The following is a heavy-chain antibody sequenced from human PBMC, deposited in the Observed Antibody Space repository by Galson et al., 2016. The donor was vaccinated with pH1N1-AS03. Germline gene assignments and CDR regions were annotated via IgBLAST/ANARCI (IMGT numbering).Heavy chain of an antibody. Sequence: SLRLSCAASGFTFSSYDMHWVRQIPGEGLEWVSSVGTAGDTYSADSVKGRFSISRDNAKNSLYLQMNSLRAEDTAVYFCARAVEWRSASIPLEDAQGGGALDIWGQGTMVTVSS. CDR3: ARAVEWRSASIPLEDAQGGGALDI. CDR1: GFTFSSYD. D-gene: IGHD1-1*01. V-gene: IGHV3-13*01. CDR2: VGTAGDT. J-gene: IGHJ3*02.